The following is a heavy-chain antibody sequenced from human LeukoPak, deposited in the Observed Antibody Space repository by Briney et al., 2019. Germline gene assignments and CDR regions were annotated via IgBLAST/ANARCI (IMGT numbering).Heavy chain of an antibody. D-gene: IGHD6-13*01. CDR3: VRDGGTAAAGTHHFDY. Sequence: GGSLRLSCAASGFTFSSYAMSWVRQAPGKGLEWVSHITSSSAERYYTHSVKGRFTISRDNAKNSLYLQMNSLRAEDTAVYYCVRDGGTAAAGTHHFDYWGRGILVTVSS. CDR2: ITSSSAER. CDR1: GFTFSSYA. V-gene: IGHV3-21*05. J-gene: IGHJ4*02.